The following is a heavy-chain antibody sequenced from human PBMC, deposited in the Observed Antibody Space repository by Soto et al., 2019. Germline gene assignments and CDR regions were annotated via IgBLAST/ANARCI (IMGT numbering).Heavy chain of an antibody. CDR3: ARGVGVRGSGLYYFDY. CDR1: GGSFSGYY. J-gene: IGHJ4*02. D-gene: IGHD3-10*01. V-gene: IGHV4-34*01. Sequence: SETLSLTCAVYGGSFSGYYWSWIRQPPGKGLEWIGEINHSGSTNYNPSLKSRVTISVDTSKNQFSLKLSSVTAADTAVYYCARGVGVRGSGLYYFDYWGQGTLVTVSS. CDR2: INHSGST.